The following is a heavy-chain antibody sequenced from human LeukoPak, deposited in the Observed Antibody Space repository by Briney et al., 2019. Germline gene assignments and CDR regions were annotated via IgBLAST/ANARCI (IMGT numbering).Heavy chain of an antibody. J-gene: IGHJ6*03. D-gene: IGHD2-2*02. CDR2: IRYDGSNK. V-gene: IGHV3-30*02. Sequence: GGSLRLSCAASGFTFSSYAMHWVRQAPGKGLEWVAVIRYDGSNKYYADSVKGRFTISRDNSKNTLYLQMNSLRAEDTAVYYCAKEDHCSSTSCYTNNYYYYYYMDVWGKGTTVTVSS. CDR3: AKEDHCSSTSCYTNNYYYYYYMDV. CDR1: GFTFSSYA.